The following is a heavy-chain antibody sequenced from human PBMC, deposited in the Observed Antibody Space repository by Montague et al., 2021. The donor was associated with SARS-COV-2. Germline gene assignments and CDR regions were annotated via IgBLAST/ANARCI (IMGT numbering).Heavy chain of an antibody. CDR1: GFTFSFFA. Sequence: SLRLSCAASGFTFSFFAMHWVRQAPGKGLEWVALISYDGNDKYYADSVKGRFTISRDNSKNTLYLQMNSLGAEDTAVYYCAREVSIMVRRGRRFDYWGQGTSVTVSS. V-gene: IGHV3-30-3*01. D-gene: IGHD3-10*01. CDR3: AREVSIMVRRGRRFDY. J-gene: IGHJ4*02. CDR2: ISYDGNDK.